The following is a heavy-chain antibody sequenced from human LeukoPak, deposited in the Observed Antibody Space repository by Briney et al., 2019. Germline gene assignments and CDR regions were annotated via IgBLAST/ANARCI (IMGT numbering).Heavy chain of an antibody. CDR1: GFTFSSYA. CDR2: ISSNGGST. J-gene: IGHJ3*02. V-gene: IGHV3-64D*06. D-gene: IGHD3-22*01. CDR3: VKDGVTYYYDSSGYYQDAFDI. Sequence: GGSLRLSCSASGFTFSSYAMHWVRQAPGKGPEYVSAISSNGGSTYYADSVKGRFTISRDNSKNTLYLQMSSLRAEDTAVYYCVKDGVTYYYDSSGYYQDAFDIWGQGTMVTVSS.